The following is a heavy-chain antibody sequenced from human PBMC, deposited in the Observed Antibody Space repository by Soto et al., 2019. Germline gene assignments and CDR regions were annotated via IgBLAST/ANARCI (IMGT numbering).Heavy chain of an antibody. CDR3: ARGQEGVVATH. D-gene: IGHD5-12*01. CDR2: IKDGGST. J-gene: IGHJ4*02. V-gene: IGHV4-34*01. CDR1: GGSLSGYY. Sequence: QVQLQQWGAGLLKPSETLSLTCAVNGGSLSGYYWSWIRQPPGKGLEWIGEIKDGGSTNYSPSLKSRATISSDTYNNQFSLRLNSVTAADTAVYYCARGQEGVVATHWDQGTLVTVSS.